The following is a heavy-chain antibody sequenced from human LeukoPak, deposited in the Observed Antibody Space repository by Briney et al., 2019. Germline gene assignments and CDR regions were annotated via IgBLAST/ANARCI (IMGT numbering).Heavy chain of an antibody. D-gene: IGHD3-3*01. CDR3: ARADSGAWSGSKEPYYFDY. V-gene: IGHV3-21*04. J-gene: IGHJ4*02. CDR2: ISSSSSYI. Sequence: GGSLRLSCAASGFSFSSYSMNWVRQAPGKGREWVSSISSSSSYIYYADSVRGRFTIPRDNAKNSLYLQMNSLRAEDTAVYYCARADSGAWSGSKEPYYFDYWGQGTLVTVSS. CDR1: GFSFSSYS.